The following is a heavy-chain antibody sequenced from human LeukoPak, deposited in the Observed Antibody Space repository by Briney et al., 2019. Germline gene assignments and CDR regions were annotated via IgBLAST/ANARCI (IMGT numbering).Heavy chain of an antibody. CDR2: ISGSGGST. CDR1: GFTFSSYA. Sequence: GGSLRLSCAASGFTFSSYAMSWVRQAPGKGLEWVSAISGSGGSTYYADSVKGRFTISRDNSKNTLYLQMNSLRAEGTAVYYCAKGPMVRGVIDYWGQGTLVTVSS. V-gene: IGHV3-23*01. CDR3: AKGPMVRGVIDY. J-gene: IGHJ4*02. D-gene: IGHD3-10*01.